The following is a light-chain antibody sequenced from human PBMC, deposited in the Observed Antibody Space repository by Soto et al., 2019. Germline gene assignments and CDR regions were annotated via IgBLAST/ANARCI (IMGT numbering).Light chain of an antibody. CDR1: QSIATRQ. CDR3: QKYGSSPPT. V-gene: IGKV3-20*01. J-gene: IGKJ4*01. CDR2: GAS. Sequence: ETVFTQSLGTLALPPPYIATIFCGASQSIATRQLAWYQQKPGQAPRLLIGASTRATGIPDRFSDSGSGTDFTLTISRLEPEDFAVYYCQKYGSSPPTFGGGTKVDIK.